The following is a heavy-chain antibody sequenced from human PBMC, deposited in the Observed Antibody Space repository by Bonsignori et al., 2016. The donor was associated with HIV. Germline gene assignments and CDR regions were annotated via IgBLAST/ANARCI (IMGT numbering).Heavy chain of an antibody. D-gene: IGHD1-7*01. V-gene: IGHV1-18*01. Sequence: ASVKVSCKASGYTFTSYGISWVRQAPGQGLEWMGWISVYNGNTNYAQKLQGRVTMTTDTSTSTAYMELRSLRSDDTAVYYCARDNWNYGGDAFDIWGQGTMVTVSS. CDR1: GYTFTSYG. CDR3: ARDNWNYGGDAFDI. CDR2: ISVYNGNT. J-gene: IGHJ3*02.